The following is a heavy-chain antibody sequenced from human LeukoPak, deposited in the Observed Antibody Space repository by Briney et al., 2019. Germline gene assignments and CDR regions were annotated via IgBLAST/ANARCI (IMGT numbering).Heavy chain of an antibody. Sequence: KASETLSLTCTVSGVSISSGSYYWSWIRQPAGKGLEWIGRIYTSGSTNYNPSLKSRVTISVYTSKNQFSLKPSPLTAEDTAVYYCAREVEGDYQLPYNWFEPWGQGTLVTVSS. D-gene: IGHD2-2*01. CDR3: AREVEGDYQLPYNWFEP. CDR2: IYTSGST. CDR1: GVSISSGSYY. J-gene: IGHJ5*02. V-gene: IGHV4-61*02.